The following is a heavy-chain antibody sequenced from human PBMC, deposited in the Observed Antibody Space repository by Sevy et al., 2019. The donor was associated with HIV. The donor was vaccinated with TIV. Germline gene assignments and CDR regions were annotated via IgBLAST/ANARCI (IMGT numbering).Heavy chain of an antibody. J-gene: IGHJ4*02. CDR3: AIDHRRDGMIVVPFEK. Sequence: GGSLRLSCAASGLSFSNAWMAWVRQAPGKGLEWVGRIRSETGGGTTDFAPFAKGKFTISRDDPKNTLYLQMNSLKTEDTAVYYCAIDHRRDGMIVVPFEKWGLGTLVTVSS. CDR1: GLSFSNAW. V-gene: IGHV3-15*01. D-gene: IGHD3-22*01. CDR2: IRSETGGGTT.